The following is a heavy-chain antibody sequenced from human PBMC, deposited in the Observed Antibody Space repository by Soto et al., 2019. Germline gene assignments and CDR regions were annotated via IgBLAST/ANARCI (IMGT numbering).Heavy chain of an antibody. D-gene: IGHD6-19*01. J-gene: IGHJ6*02. CDR2: IIPIFGTA. Sequence: QVQLVQSGAEVKKPGSSVKVSCKASGGTISSYAISWVRQAPGQGLEWMGGIIPIFGTANYAQKFQGRVTITADESTSTAYMELSSLRSEDTAVYYCARDSHTYSSGESHGMDVWGQGTTVTVSS. V-gene: IGHV1-69*01. CDR3: ARDSHTYSSGESHGMDV. CDR1: GGTISSYA.